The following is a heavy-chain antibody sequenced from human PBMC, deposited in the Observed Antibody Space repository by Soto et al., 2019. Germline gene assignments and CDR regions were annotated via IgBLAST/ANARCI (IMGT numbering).Heavy chain of an antibody. D-gene: IGHD2-2*01. Sequence: ASVKVSCKTSGYSFTKYGLHWVRQAPGQRLEWMGWINPGNGDTKYSQKFQGRVTITRDTSATTAYMELSSLRSEDSAVFYCARTDCSSTSCYNYYYYGMDVCGQGTT. J-gene: IGHJ6*02. CDR3: ARTDCSSTSCYNYYYYGMDV. V-gene: IGHV1-3*01. CDR1: GYSFTKYG. CDR2: INPGNGDT.